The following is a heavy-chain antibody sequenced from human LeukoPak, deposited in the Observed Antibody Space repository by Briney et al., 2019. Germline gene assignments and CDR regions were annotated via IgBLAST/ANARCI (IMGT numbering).Heavy chain of an antibody. Sequence: GGSLRLSCVPSGFTFSSYAMGWVRQAPGKGLEWVSAISGSGGSTYYAASVKGRFTISRDNSKNTLYLQMNRLRAEDTAVYYCATCSSTSCLPDDAFDIWGQATMVTVSS. J-gene: IGHJ3*02. V-gene: IGHV3-23*01. CDR1: GFTFSSYA. D-gene: IGHD2-2*01. CDR3: ATCSSTSCLPDDAFDI. CDR2: ISGSGGST.